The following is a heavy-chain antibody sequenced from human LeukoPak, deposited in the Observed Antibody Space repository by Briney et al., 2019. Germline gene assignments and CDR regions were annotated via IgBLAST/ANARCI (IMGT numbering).Heavy chain of an antibody. CDR2: INAGNGNT. V-gene: IGHV1-3*01. J-gene: IGHJ4*02. CDR1: GYTFTSYA. D-gene: IGHD2-2*01. CDR3: ARLVGVASHLHPDRRSSVTSSVEDY. Sequence: ASVKVSCKASGYTFTSYAMHWVRQAPGQRLEWMGWINAGNGNTKYSQKFQGRVTITRDTSASTAYMELSSLRSEDMAVYYCARLVGVASHLHPDRRSSVTSSVEDYWGQGTLVTVSS.